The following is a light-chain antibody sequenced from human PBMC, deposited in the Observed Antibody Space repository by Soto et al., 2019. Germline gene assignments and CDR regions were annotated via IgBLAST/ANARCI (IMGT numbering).Light chain of an antibody. V-gene: IGKV3-15*01. CDR1: QSVSSK. CDR2: GAS. CDR3: QQYDNWPFT. J-gene: IGKJ3*01. Sequence: EIVMTQSPATLSVSPGEGATLSCRASQSVSSKLAWYQQKPGQTPRLLIYGASTRATGIPARFSGSESGTEFALTISSLQSEDFAVYYCQQYDNWPFTFGPGTKVDIK.